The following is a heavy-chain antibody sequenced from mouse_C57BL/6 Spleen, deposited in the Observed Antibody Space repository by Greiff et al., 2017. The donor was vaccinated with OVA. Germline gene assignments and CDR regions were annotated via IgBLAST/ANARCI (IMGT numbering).Heavy chain of an antibody. Sequence: QVQLKQSGAELVRPGTSVKVSCKASGYAFTNYLIEWVKQRPGQGLEWIGVINPGSGGTNSNEKFKGKATLTADKSSSTAYMQLSSLTSEDSAVYFCAREEIYYDYDGFAYWGQGTLVTVSA. CDR1: GYAFTNYL. D-gene: IGHD2-4*01. CDR3: AREEIYYDYDGFAY. V-gene: IGHV1-54*01. J-gene: IGHJ3*01. CDR2: INPGSGGT.